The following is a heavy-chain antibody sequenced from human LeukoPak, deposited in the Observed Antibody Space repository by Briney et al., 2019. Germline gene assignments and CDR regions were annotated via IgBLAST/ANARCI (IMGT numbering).Heavy chain of an antibody. CDR1: GYRFTSYA. CDR3: ARGRGGSTLYYYYYMDV. D-gene: IGHD6-13*01. V-gene: IGHV7-4-1*02. CDR2: INTNTGNS. Sequence: ASVKVSCKASGYRFTSYAMNWVRQAPGQGLEWMGWINTNTGNSTYAQGFTGRYVFSLDTSVSTAYLQISSLKAEDTAVYYCARGRGGSTLYYYYYMDVWGEGTTVTVSS. J-gene: IGHJ6*03.